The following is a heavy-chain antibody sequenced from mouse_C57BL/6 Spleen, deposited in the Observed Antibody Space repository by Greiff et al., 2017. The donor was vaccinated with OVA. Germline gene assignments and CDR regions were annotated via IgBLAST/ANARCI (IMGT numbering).Heavy chain of an antibody. V-gene: IGHV3-6*01. D-gene: IGHD4-1*02. CDR2: ISYDGRN. CDR3: ARDGATGFDY. Sequence: EVKLQESGPGLVKPSQSLSLTCSVTGYSITSGYYWNWIRQFPGNKLEWMGYISYDGRNNYNPSLKNRISITRDTSKNQFFLKLNSVTTEDTATYYCARDGATGFDYWGQGTTLTVSS. J-gene: IGHJ2*01. CDR1: GYSITSGYY.